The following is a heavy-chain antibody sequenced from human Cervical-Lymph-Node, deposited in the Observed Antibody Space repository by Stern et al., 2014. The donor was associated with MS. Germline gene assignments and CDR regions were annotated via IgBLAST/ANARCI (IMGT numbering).Heavy chain of an antibody. V-gene: IGHV4-39*01. CDR3: AKHACTGAACPFDL. CDR1: GDSTSSYTRD. Sequence: QLQLQESGPGLVKPSETPSLTCAVSGDSTSSYTRDWVWIRPPTGKGLEWIGSVYYRGPTYDPPPLKTPVTISVDTSKNPFPLGLNSVTAADTAVYYCAKHACTGAACPFDLWGQGTLVTVSS. D-gene: IGHD2-8*02. CDR2: VYYRGPT. J-gene: IGHJ4*02.